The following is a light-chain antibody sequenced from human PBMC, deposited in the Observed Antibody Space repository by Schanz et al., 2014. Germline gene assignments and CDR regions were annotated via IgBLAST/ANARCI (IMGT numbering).Light chain of an antibody. CDR3: QQLT. V-gene: IGKV3-15*01. CDR1: QSVRY. CDR2: GAS. Sequence: EVVLTQSPGTLSLSPGDRATLSCRASQSVRYLAWHQQKPGQAPRLLIFGASTRATDIPARFSGSESGTQFTLTISSLQSEDFAVYYCQQLTFGGGTKVEIK. J-gene: IGKJ4*01.